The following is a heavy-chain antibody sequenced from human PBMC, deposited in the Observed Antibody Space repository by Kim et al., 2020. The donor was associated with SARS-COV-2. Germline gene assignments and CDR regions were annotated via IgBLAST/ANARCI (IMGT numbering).Heavy chain of an antibody. V-gene: IGHV4-39*01. D-gene: IGHD6-13*01. CDR3: ARLQGILNWFAP. CDR1: GGSISSSSYY. Sequence: SETLSLTCTVSGGSISSSSYYWGWIRQPPGKGLEWIGSIYYSGSTYYNPSLKSRVTISVDTSKDQFSLKMSSVTAADTAVYYWARLQGILNWFAPWGQGTLVTVSS. J-gene: IGHJ5*02. CDR2: IYYSGST.